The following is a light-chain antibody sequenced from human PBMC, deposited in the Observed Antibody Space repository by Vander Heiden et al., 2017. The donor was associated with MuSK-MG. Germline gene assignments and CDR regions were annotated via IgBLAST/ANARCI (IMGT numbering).Light chain of an antibody. J-gene: IGKJ1*01. CDR1: QDISNY. Sequence: DIQMTQSPSSLSASIGDRVTITFRATQDISNYLAWFQQKPGKGPKLLIEAAATLLSRVPYRSSRSGHRTDFTLTMMMRQPADVRTSYCHSDLDAGWRFRPGAKAGIK. V-gene: IGKV1-27*01. CDR3: HSDLDAGWR. CDR2: AAA.